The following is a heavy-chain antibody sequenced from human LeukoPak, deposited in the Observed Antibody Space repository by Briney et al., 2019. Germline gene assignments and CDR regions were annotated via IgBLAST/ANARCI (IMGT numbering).Heavy chain of an antibody. CDR2: INHSGST. CDR1: GGSISSSSYY. J-gene: IGHJ6*03. CDR3: ARGRGYSGYDMLNYYYYYYMDV. V-gene: IGHV4-39*07. Sequence: SETLSLTCTVSGGSISSSSYYWGWIRQPPGKGLEWIGEINHSGSTNYNPSLKSRVTISVDTSKNQFSLKLSSVTAADTAVYYCARGRGYSGYDMLNYYYYYYMDVWGKGTTVTVSS. D-gene: IGHD5-12*01.